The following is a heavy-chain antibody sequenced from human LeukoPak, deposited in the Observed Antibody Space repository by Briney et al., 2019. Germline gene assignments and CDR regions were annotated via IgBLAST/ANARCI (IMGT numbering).Heavy chain of an antibody. CDR2: ISYDGSNK. Sequence: GGSLRLSCAASGFTFSSYAMHWVRQAPGKGLEWVAVISYDGSNKYYADSVKGRFTISRDNSKNTLYLQMNSLRAEDTAVYYCAREPGVVVVVAATPIGYYGMDVWGQGTTVTVSS. V-gene: IGHV3-30-3*01. J-gene: IGHJ6*02. CDR1: GFTFSSYA. CDR3: AREPGVVVVVAATPIGYYGMDV. D-gene: IGHD2-15*01.